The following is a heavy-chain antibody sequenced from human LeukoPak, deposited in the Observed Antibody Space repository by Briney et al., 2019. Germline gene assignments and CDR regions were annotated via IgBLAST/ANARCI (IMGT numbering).Heavy chain of an antibody. V-gene: IGHV3-15*01. Sequence: GGSLRLSCVVSGFTFSNAWMSWVRQAPGKGLEWVGRIKSKTDGGTTDYAAPVKGRFTVSRDDSKNTLYLQMNSLKTEDTAVYYCATIAAAGHGDYWGQGTLVTVSS. CDR3: ATIAAAGHGDY. CDR2: IKSKTDGGTT. D-gene: IGHD6-13*01. CDR1: GFTFSNAW. J-gene: IGHJ4*02.